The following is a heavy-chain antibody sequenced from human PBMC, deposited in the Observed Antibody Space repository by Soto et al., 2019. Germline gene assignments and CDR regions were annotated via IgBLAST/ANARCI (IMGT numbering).Heavy chain of an antibody. J-gene: IGHJ4*02. CDR1: GDSISSRSYY. Sequence: PSETLSLTCTVTGDSISSRSYYWGWIRQPPGKGLEWIGSIYYSGSTYNNPSLRSRVSMSIGTSKDQFSLKLKSVTAADTALYFCARQRTSVVTQAYFDVWGPGPLVTVSS. D-gene: IGHD2-21*02. CDR3: ARQRTSVVTQAYFDV. V-gene: IGHV4-39*01. CDR2: IYYSGST.